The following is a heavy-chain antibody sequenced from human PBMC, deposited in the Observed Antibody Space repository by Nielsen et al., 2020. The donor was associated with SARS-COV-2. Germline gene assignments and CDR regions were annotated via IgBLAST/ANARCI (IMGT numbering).Heavy chain of an antibody. V-gene: IGHV3-23*01. J-gene: IGHJ1*01. D-gene: IGHD6-19*01. CDR2: ISGSGGTT. CDR3: AKSPVLREQWYFQH. CDR1: GFTFSRYA. Sequence: GESLKISSAASGFTFSRYAMSWVRQAPGKGLEWVSAISGSGGTTYYADSVKGRFTISRDNSKNTLYLQMNSLRADDTAVYYCAKSPVLREQWYFQHWGQGTLVTVSS.